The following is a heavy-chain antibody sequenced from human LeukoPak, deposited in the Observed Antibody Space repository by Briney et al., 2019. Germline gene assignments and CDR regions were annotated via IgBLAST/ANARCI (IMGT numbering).Heavy chain of an antibody. CDR3: GGYCSSNSCYISTADGMDV. J-gene: IGHJ6*02. Sequence: PGRSLRLSCSASGFTFCLYAMLGVRQAPGKGLQWVAYISYDGSRKYYVDSVKGRFTISRDNSKNTLYLQTNSLRAEDTAVYYCGGYCSSNSCYISTADGMDVWGQGTTVTVSS. D-gene: IGHD2-2*02. CDR2: ISYDGSRK. V-gene: IGHV3-30*04. CDR1: GFTFCLYA.